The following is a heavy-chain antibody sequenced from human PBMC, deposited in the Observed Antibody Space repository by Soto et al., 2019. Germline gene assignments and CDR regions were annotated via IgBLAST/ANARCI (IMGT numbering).Heavy chain of an antibody. CDR2: IYPGDSRT. J-gene: IGHJ5*02. Sequence: EVQLVQSGTEVKKPGESLKISCKDSGYSFTNYWIACVRPMPGKGLEWMGIIYPGDSRTRYRPSSQGQVTISVAKSINTDYLQGSGLKASDTAMYYCARDLDYGGNSEWFAPWGQGTLVIVSS. CDR1: GYSFTNYW. V-gene: IGHV5-51*03. CDR3: ARDLDYGGNSEWFAP. D-gene: IGHD4-17*01.